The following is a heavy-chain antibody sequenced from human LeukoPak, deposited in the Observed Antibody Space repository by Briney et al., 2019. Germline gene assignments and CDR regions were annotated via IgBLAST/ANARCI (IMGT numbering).Heavy chain of an antibody. D-gene: IGHD5-18*01. Sequence: SETLSLTCTVSGGSISSIHYYWVWIRQSPGKGLEWIGMIYSTGGTHYNPSLKSRVIISVDMSKNQFSLKLNSVTAADTAVYYCARDFADTDTRTADVYYTDVWGKGTTVTVSS. CDR2: IYSTGGT. CDR1: GGSISSIHYY. CDR3: ARDFADTDTRTADVYYTDV. J-gene: IGHJ6*03. V-gene: IGHV4-39*07.